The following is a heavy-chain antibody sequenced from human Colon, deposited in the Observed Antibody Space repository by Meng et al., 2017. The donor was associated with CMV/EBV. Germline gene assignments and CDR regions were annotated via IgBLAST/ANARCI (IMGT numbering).Heavy chain of an antibody. CDR2: LYYTGST. J-gene: IGHJ4*02. CDR1: GGSISGSSYY. Sequence: GSLRLSCTVSGGSISGSSYYWCWVRQPPGQGFEWIGSLYYTGSTYYNTSLGSQVTMSVDTSRNQFSLKLSSVTAADTAVYYCARQGGASPTTGVFWGQGILVTVSS. CDR3: ARQGGASPTTGVF. V-gene: IGHV4-39*01. D-gene: IGHD1-26*01.